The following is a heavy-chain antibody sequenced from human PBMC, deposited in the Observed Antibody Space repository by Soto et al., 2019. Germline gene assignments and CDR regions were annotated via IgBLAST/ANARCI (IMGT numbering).Heavy chain of an antibody. J-gene: IGHJ4*02. Sequence: SETLSLTCTVSCGSVSSCSYYWSWIRQPPGKGLEWIGYIYYSGSTNYNPSLKSRVTISVDTSKNQFSLKLSSVTAADTAVYYCARAEWELLSDYWGQGTLVTVSS. CDR2: IYYSGST. D-gene: IGHD1-26*01. CDR3: ARAEWELLSDY. CDR1: CGSVSSCSYY. V-gene: IGHV4-61*01.